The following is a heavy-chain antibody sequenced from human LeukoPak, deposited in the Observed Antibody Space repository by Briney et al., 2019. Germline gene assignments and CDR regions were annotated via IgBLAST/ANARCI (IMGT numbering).Heavy chain of an antibody. Sequence: PSETLSLTCIVSGGSISSYYWSWIRQPPGKGLECIGYVYYSGSTNYNPSLKSRVTISVDRTKNQFSLNLHSVTVADTAVYYCARDQIAAGPWGRGTLVTVSS. J-gene: IGHJ5*02. CDR1: GGSISSYY. CDR3: ARDQIAAGP. V-gene: IGHV4-59*01. CDR2: VYYSGST. D-gene: IGHD6-25*01.